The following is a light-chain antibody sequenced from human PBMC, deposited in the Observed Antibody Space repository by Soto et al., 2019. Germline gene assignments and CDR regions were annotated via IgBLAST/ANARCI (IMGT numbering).Light chain of an antibody. Sequence: EIVMTQSPATLSVSPGERATLSCRASQSVGTNLAWYQQKPGQAPRLLIYAASTRATGIPARFSGSGSGTDFTLTISRLEPEDFAVYYCQQFSSYPLTFGGGTKVDSK. CDR2: AAS. CDR1: QSVGTN. J-gene: IGKJ4*01. CDR3: QQFSSYPLT. V-gene: IGKV3-15*01.